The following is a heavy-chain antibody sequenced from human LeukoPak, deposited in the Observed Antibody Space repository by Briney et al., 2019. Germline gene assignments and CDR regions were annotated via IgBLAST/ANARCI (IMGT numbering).Heavy chain of an antibody. D-gene: IGHD6-19*01. CDR1: GGSISSSNW. J-gene: IGHJ4*02. V-gene: IGHV4-4*02. Sequence: PSETLSLTCTVSGGSISSSNWWSWVRQPPGKGLGWIGEIYHSGSTNYNPSLKSRVTISVDKSKNQFSLKLSSVTAADTAVYYCARATRNSSGWYVSYYFDYWGQGTLVTVSS. CDR3: ARATRNSSGWYVSYYFDY. CDR2: IYHSGST.